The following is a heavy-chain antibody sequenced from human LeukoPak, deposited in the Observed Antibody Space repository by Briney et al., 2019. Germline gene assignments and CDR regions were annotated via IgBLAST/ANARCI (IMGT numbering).Heavy chain of an antibody. CDR3: ARHSDGYSSDY. CDR2: IYPGDSDT. CDR1: GYSFTSYW. D-gene: IGHD5-12*01. J-gene: IGHJ4*02. Sequence: GAALKISCKGSGYSFTSYWIGWVRQMRGKGLGLMGIIYPGDSDTRYSTSFQGQVTISADKSISTAYLQWSSLKASDTAMYYCARHSDGYSSDYWGQGTLVTVSS. V-gene: IGHV5-51*01.